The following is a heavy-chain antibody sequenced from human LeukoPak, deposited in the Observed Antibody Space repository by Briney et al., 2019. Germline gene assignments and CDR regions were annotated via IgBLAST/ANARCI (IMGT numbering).Heavy chain of an antibody. V-gene: IGHV3-23*01. D-gene: IGHD6-19*01. J-gene: IGHJ4*02. CDR3: APLAVADNSFDY. Sequence: GGSLRLSCTVSGFTFSGYAMNWVRQAPGKGLEWVSAVGTSGSTYYADPVKGRFTISRDNSKNTLYLQMNSLRAEDTAVYYCAPLAVADNSFDYWGQGTLVTVSS. CDR1: GFTFSGYA. CDR2: VGTSGST.